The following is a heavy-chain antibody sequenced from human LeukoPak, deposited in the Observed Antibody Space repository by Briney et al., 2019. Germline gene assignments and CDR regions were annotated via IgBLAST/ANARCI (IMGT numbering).Heavy chain of an antibody. D-gene: IGHD3-10*01. CDR1: GFTFSSFA. CDR3: AKEPRLLWFGELGYFDY. V-gene: IGHV3-23*01. J-gene: IGHJ4*02. Sequence: PGESLRLSCAASGFTFSSFAMIWVRQAPGKGLEWVSAISGSGGSTYYADSVKGRFTISRDNSKNTLYLQMNSLRAEDTAVYYCAKEPRLLWFGELGYFDYWGQGTLVTVSS. CDR2: ISGSGGST.